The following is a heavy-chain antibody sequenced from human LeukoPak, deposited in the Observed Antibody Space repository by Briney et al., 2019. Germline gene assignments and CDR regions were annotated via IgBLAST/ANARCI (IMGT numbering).Heavy chain of an antibody. CDR3: ARCSDSMTGYCPSDY. D-gene: IGHD3-9*01. J-gene: IGHJ4*02. CDR1: GYSFTTYY. Sequence: GASVTVSCKASGYSFTTYYMHWVRQAPGQGLEWMGIINPSDGYTSYAQKFQGRVTMSRDTSTSTVYMEMSSLRSEDTAVYYCARCSDSMTGYCPSDYWGQGTLVTVSS. CDR2: INPSDGYT. V-gene: IGHV1-46*01.